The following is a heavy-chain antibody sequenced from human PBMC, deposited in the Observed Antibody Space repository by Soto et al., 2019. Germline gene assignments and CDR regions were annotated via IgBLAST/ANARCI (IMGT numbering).Heavy chain of an antibody. Sequence: ASVKVSCKASGYTFTSYYMHWVRQAPGQGLEWMGIINPSGGSTSYAQKFQGRVTMTRDTSTSTVYMELSSLRSEDTAVYYCATPSLTTVTTDYYYYYGMDVWGQGTTVTVSS. CDR1: GYTFTSYY. V-gene: IGHV1-46*01. D-gene: IGHD4-17*01. CDR2: INPSGGST. J-gene: IGHJ6*02. CDR3: ATPSLTTVTTDYYYYYGMDV.